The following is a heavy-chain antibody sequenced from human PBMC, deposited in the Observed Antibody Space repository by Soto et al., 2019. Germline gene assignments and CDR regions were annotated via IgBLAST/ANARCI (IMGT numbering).Heavy chain of an antibody. CDR3: AKSATVPAAIAY. J-gene: IGHJ4*02. Sequence: ASVKVSCKASGYTFTGYYMHWVRQAPGQGLEWMGWINPNSGGTNYAQKFQGWVTMTRDTSISTAYMELSRLRSEDTAVYYCAKSATVPAAIAYWGQGTLVTVSS. D-gene: IGHD2-2*02. CDR1: GYTFTGYY. CDR2: INPNSGGT. V-gene: IGHV1-2*04.